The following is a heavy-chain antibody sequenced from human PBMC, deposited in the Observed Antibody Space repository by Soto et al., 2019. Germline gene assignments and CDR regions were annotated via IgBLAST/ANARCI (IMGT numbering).Heavy chain of an antibody. CDR1: GGSVSSGSYY. Sequence: SETLSLTCTVSGGSVSSGSYYWSWIRQPPGKGLEWVGYIYYSGSTNYNPSLKSRVTISVDTSKNQFSLKLSSVTAADTAVYYCARDRGRRSTSCYNDGFDPWGQGTLVTVSS. D-gene: IGHD2-2*02. CDR2: IYYSGST. V-gene: IGHV4-61*01. CDR3: ARDRGRRSTSCYNDGFDP. J-gene: IGHJ5*02.